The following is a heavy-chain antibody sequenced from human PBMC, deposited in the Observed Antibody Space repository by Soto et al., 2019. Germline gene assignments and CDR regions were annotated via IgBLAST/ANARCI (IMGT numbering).Heavy chain of an antibody. V-gene: IGHV5-51*01. D-gene: IGHD5-18*01. CDR3: ARHGSVDTAIGYFDY. CDR1: GYSFTSYW. CDR2: IYPGDSDT. J-gene: IGHJ4*02. Sequence: PGESLKISCKGSGYSFTSYWIGWARQMPGKGLEWMGIIYPGDSDTRYSPSFQGQVTISADKSISTAYLQWSSLKASDTAMYYCARHGSVDTAIGYFDYWGQGTLVTVSS.